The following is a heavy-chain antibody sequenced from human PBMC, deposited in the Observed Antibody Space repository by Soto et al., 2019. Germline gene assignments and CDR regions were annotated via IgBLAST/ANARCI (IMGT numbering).Heavy chain of an antibody. D-gene: IGHD6-13*01. V-gene: IGHV3-48*01. J-gene: IGHJ3*02. CDR3: ASRLDSSSWYFTDAFDI. CDR1: GFTFSSYS. CDR2: ISSSSSTI. Sequence: GGSLRLSCAASGFTFSSYSMNWVRQAPGKGLEWVSYISSSSSTIYYADSVKGRFTISRDNAKNSLYLQMNSLRAEDTAVYYCASRLDSSSWYFTDAFDIWGQGTMVTVSS.